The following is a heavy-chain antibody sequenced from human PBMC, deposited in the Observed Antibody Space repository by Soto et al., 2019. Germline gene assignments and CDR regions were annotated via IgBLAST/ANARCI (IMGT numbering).Heavy chain of an antibody. V-gene: IGHV3-33*01. CDR1: GFTFSSYG. CDR3: ARDPKLWSGYCHYYYYGMDV. D-gene: IGHD3-3*01. J-gene: IGHJ6*02. Sequence: QVQLVESGGGVVQPGRSLRLSCAASGFTFSSYGMHWVRQAPGKGLEWVAVIWYDGSNKYYADSVKGRFTISRDNSKNTLYLQMNSLRAEDTVVYYCARDPKLWSGYCHYYYYGMDVWGQGTTVTVSS. CDR2: IWYDGSNK.